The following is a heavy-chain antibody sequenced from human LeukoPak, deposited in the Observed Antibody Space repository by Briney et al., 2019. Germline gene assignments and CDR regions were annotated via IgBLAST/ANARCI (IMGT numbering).Heavy chain of an antibody. Sequence: PGGPWNPSWAVFGFTFGSNGRHGAGRAPGKGREWVAVIWYDGSDKYYADSVKGRFTISRDNSKSTLYLQMNSLRAEDTAVYYCARDERNRLDYWGQGTLVTVSS. J-gene: IGHJ4*02. CDR2: IWYDGSDK. D-gene: IGHD1-14*01. V-gene: IGHV3-33*01. CDR3: ARDERNRLDY. CDR1: GFTFGSNG.